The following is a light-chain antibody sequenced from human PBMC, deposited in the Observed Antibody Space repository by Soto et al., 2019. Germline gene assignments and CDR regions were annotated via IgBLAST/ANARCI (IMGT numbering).Light chain of an antibody. CDR3: QQHYNYPLT. V-gene: IGKV1D-13*01. Sequence: AIQLTQSPSSLPASVGDRVTITCRASQGISRALSWYQQKPGNAPKLLIWTTSNLLSGVPSRFSASGSDTEFTLTVSGLQPEDFATYYCQQHYNYPLTFGGGTKV. CDR1: QGISRA. J-gene: IGKJ4*01. CDR2: TTS.